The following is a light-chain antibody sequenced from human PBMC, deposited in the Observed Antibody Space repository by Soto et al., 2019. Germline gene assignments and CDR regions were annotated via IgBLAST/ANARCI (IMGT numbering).Light chain of an antibody. Sequence: QSVLTQPRSVSGSPGQSVTISCTGTSSDVGDYAYVSWYQQHPGRAPKLIIYDVSKRPSGVPDRFSGSKSDNTASLTISGLQPEDEAEYHCCSFAATNTFVFGTGTKVTVL. CDR1: SSDVGDYAY. CDR3: CSFAATNTFV. V-gene: IGLV2-11*01. J-gene: IGLJ1*01. CDR2: DVS.